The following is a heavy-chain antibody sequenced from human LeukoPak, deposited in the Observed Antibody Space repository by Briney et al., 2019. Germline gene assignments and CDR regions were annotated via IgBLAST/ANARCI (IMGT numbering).Heavy chain of an antibody. Sequence: GASVKVSCKASGYTFTGYYMHWVRQAPGQGLEWMGWINPHSGATNYAQKVQGRVTMTRDTAISTAYMELSRLRSDDTALYYCAREFLPGANNWFDPWGEGGMVTVSS. CDR3: AREFLPGANNWFDP. D-gene: IGHD3-10*01. V-gene: IGHV1-2*02. CDR1: GYTFTGYY. J-gene: IGHJ5*02. CDR2: INPHSGAT.